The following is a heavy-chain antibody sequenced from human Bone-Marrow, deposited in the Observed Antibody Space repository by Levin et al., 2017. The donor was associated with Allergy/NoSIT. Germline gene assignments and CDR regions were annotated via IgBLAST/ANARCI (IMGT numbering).Heavy chain of an antibody. CDR3: ARMKGGPSWYNWFDP. J-gene: IGHJ5*02. V-gene: IGHV4-59*01. Sequence: ESLKISCSVSGDSITNYYYSWIRQPPGKGLEWVAYIYNSGNTNYNPSLKSRLTISMDTSNNQISLKLSSVTPADTAVYYCARMKGGPSWYNWFDPWGQGTLVIVSS. CDR2: IYNSGNT. CDR1: GDSITNYY. D-gene: IGHD6-13*01.